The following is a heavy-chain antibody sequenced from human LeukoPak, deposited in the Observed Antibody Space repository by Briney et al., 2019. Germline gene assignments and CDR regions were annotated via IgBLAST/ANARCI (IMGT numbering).Heavy chain of an antibody. D-gene: IGHD5-18*01. J-gene: IGHJ6*02. CDR2: IYYSGST. Sequence: PSETLSLTCTVSGGSISSYYWSWIRQPPGKGLEWIGYIYYSGSTNYNPSLKSRVTISVDTSKNQFSLKLSSVTAADTAVYYCARGYSYGRSYYYYGMDVWGQGTTVTASS. CDR1: GGSISSYY. V-gene: IGHV4-59*01. CDR3: ARGYSYGRSYYYYGMDV.